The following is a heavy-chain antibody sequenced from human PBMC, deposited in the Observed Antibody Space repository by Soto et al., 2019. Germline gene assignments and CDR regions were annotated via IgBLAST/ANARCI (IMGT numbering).Heavy chain of an antibody. V-gene: IGHV3-23*01. Sequence: GWALRLSCAAAGSTFSTYAMNWVRQPPGKGLEWVSSISGSGAYTYYADSVQGRFTISRDNSKNTLNLQMNSLRAEDTAVYYCARDRPPYSTKYYFDYWGQGTLVTVSS. J-gene: IGHJ4*02. CDR3: ARDRPPYSTKYYFDY. D-gene: IGHD2-2*01. CDR1: GSTFSTYA. CDR2: ISGSGAYT.